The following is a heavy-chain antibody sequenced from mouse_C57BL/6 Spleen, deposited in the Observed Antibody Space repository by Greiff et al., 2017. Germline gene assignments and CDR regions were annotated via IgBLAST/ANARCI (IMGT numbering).Heavy chain of an antibody. Sequence: EVKLMESGEGLVKPGGSLKLSCAASGFTFSSYAMSWVRQTPEKRLEWVAYISSGGDYNYYADTVKGRFTISRDNARNTLYLQMSSLKSEDTAMYYCTEEGSSYEKFAYWGQGTLVTVSA. D-gene: IGHD1-1*01. V-gene: IGHV5-9-1*02. J-gene: IGHJ3*01. CDR3: TEEGSSYEKFAY. CDR1: GFTFSSYA. CDR2: ISSGGDYN.